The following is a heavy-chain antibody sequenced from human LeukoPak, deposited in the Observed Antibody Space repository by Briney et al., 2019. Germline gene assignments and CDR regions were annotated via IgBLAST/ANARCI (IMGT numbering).Heavy chain of an antibody. CDR1: GGSINRYY. D-gene: IGHD2-2*01. CDR2: IYSTGST. CDR3: ARASGYCSSTSCYPFDY. V-gene: IGHV4-4*07. J-gene: IGHJ4*02. Sequence: SETLSLTCTVSGGSINRYYWSWIRQPAGKGLEWIGRIYSTGSTNYNPSLKSRVTMSVDTSKNHFSLKLNSVTAADTAVYYCARASGYCSSTSCYPFDYWGQGTLVTVSS.